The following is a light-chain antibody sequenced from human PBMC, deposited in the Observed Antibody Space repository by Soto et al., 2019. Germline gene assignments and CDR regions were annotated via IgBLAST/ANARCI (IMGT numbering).Light chain of an antibody. Sequence: DIVMTQSPDSLSVSLGERATINCKSSQSVLYSSTNKNYLAWYQQKPGQSPKLLIYWASTRESGVPDRFSGSGSGTDFTLTISSLQAEDVAVYYCQQYYTTPLLTFGGGTKVEIK. J-gene: IGKJ4*01. V-gene: IGKV4-1*01. CDR3: QQYYTTPLLT. CDR1: QSVLYSSTNKNY. CDR2: WAS.